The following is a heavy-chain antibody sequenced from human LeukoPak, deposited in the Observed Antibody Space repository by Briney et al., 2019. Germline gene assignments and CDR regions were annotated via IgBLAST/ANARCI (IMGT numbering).Heavy chain of an antibody. CDR3: AGTIFGVGYFDY. D-gene: IGHD3-3*01. CDR1: GGSISRSSYY. J-gene: IGHJ4*02. Sequence: SETLSLTCTVSGGSISRSSYYWGWIRQPPGKGLEWIGSIYYSGSTYYNPSLKSRVTISVDTSKNQFSLKLSSVTAADTAVYYCAGTIFGVGYFDYWGQGTLVTVSS. V-gene: IGHV4-39*07. CDR2: IYYSGST.